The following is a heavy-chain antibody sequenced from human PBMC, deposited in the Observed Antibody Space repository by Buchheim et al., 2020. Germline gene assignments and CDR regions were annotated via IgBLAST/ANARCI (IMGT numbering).Heavy chain of an antibody. V-gene: IGHV3-30*03. CDR1: GFTFSSYG. D-gene: IGHD3-3*01. CDR3: ARDRLQLRVVEWLLPDY. Sequence: QVQLEESGGGVVQPGRSLRLSCAASGFTFSSYGMHWVRQAPGKGLEWVAVILYDGDKEYYADSVKGRFTISRDNSKDTLYLQMNSLRPEDTAVYYCARDRLQLRVVEWLLPDYWGQGTL. CDR2: ILYDGDKE. J-gene: IGHJ4*02.